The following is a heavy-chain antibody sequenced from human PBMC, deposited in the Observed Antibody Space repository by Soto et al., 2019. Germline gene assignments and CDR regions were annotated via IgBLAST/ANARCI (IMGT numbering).Heavy chain of an antibody. J-gene: IGHJ6*02. CDR3: VKVGWGYSFGNGMDD. D-gene: IGHD5-18*01. Sequence: QVQLVESGGGVVQPGGSQRLSCAASGFSLSGYSMHWVRQAPGKGLDWVAVIQHDASNIYYADSVKGRFTISRDNSKNTLYLQMNDLTAEDTALYYCVKVGWGYSFGNGMDDWGQGTTVTVSS. V-gene: IGHV3-30-3*01. CDR2: IQHDASNI. CDR1: GFSLSGYS.